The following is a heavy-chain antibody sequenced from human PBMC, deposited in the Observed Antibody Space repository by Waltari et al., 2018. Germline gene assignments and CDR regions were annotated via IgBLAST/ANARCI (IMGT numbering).Heavy chain of an antibody. Sequence: QLQLQESGPGLVKPSETLSLTCTVSGCSISSSSYYWGWIRQPPGKGLEWIGSIYYSGSTYYNPSLKSRVTISVDTSKNQFSLKLSSVTAADTAVYYCARAYSSGFLGFVPSYYFDYWGQGTLVTVSS. J-gene: IGHJ4*02. V-gene: IGHV4-39*01. D-gene: IGHD6-19*01. CDR3: ARAYSSGFLGFVPSYYFDY. CDR2: IYYSGST. CDR1: GCSISSSSYY.